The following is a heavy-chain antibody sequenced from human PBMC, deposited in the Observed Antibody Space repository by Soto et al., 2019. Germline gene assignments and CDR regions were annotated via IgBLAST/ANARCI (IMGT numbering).Heavy chain of an antibody. V-gene: IGHV3-23*01. J-gene: IGHJ4*02. CDR1: GFTFSSYA. CDR2: ISGRGDDT. CDR3: AKRPTVTTSGCFDY. D-gene: IGHD4-17*01. Sequence: EVQLLGSGGGLVQPGGSLRLSCAASGFTFSSYAMSWVRQAPGKGLEWVSSISGRGDDTHYAVSVKGRFTISRDNSKNTLFLQMNSLRVEDTALYYCAKRPTVTTSGCFDYWGQGNLVTVSS.